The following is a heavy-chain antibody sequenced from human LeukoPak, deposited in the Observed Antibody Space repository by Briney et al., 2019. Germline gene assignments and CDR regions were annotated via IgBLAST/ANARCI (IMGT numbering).Heavy chain of an antibody. CDR3: AREVHDILTVYYTDHYYFDY. J-gene: IGHJ4*02. Sequence: ASVKVSCKVSGYTLTELSMHWVRQAPGKGLEWMGGFDPEDGETIYAQKFQGRVTMTEDTSTDTAYMELNSLRAEDTAVYYCAREVHDILTVYYTDHYYFDYWGQGTLVTVSS. CDR1: GYTLTELS. D-gene: IGHD3-9*01. CDR2: FDPEDGET. V-gene: IGHV1-24*01.